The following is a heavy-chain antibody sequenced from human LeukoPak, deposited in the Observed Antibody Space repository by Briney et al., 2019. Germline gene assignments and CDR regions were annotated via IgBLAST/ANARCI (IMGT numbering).Heavy chain of an antibody. J-gene: IGHJ4*02. D-gene: IGHD6-19*01. Sequence: AGGSLRLSCVASGFTFSSYAMSWVRQTPGKGLEWVSGISGNTGSTHYADSVKGRFTISRDDSKNTLYLQMNSLRAEDTAVYYCAKAYNSGWYYFDYWGQGTLVTVSS. CDR2: ISGNTGST. CDR3: AKAYNSGWYYFDY. CDR1: GFTFSSYA. V-gene: IGHV3-23*01.